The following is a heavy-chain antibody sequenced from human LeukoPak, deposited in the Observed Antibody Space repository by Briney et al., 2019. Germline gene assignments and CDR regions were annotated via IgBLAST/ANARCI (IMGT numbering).Heavy chain of an antibody. CDR2: ISSSGSTI. Sequence: PGGSLRLSCAASGLTFSSYEMNWVRQAPGKGLEWVSYISSSGSTIYYADSVKGRFTISRDNAKNSLYLQMNSLRAEDTAVYYCARARITETRYYYYGMDVWGQGTTVTVSS. CDR3: ARARITETRYYYYGMDV. CDR1: GLTFSSYE. D-gene: IGHD3-10*01. J-gene: IGHJ6*02. V-gene: IGHV3-48*03.